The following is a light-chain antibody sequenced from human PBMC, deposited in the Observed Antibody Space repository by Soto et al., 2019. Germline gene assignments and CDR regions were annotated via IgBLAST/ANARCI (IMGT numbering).Light chain of an antibody. V-gene: IGKV3-15*01. CDR1: QSVSSN. J-gene: IGKJ2*01. Sequence: EIVMTQSPATLSVSPGERDTVSCRASQSVSSNLAWYQQKPGQAPRLLIYGASTRATGIPARFSGSGSRTEFTLTIGSLQSEDFAVYYCQTYNTWPRTFGQGTKLEIK. CDR3: QTYNTWPRT. CDR2: GAS.